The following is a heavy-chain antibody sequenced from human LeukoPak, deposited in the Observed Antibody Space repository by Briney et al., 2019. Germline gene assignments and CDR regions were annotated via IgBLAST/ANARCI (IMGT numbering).Heavy chain of an antibody. D-gene: IGHD6-19*01. J-gene: IGHJ4*02. CDR3: ARFRRWLGYFDY. Sequence: SETLSLTCTVSGGSISSSNYCWGWIRQPPGKGLEWIGTFCYSGSTYYNPSLKSRVTMSVDTSKNQFSLKLSSVTAADTAVYYCARFRRWLGYFDYWGQGTLVIVSS. CDR1: GGSISSSNYC. V-gene: IGHV4-39*01. CDR2: FCYSGST.